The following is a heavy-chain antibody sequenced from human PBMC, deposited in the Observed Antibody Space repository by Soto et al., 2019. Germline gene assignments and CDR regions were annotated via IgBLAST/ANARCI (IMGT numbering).Heavy chain of an antibody. J-gene: IGHJ4*02. D-gene: IGHD2-15*01. Sequence: GGSLRLSCAASGFSFGSYGMSWVRQAPGKGLEWVSSVSGGGGSPYYADSVKGRFTILRDNSKSTLYLQMNSLGAEETAVYYCAKYDCSGGTCYSRKNSGVDYWGQGTLVTVSS. CDR2: VSGGGGSP. V-gene: IGHV3-23*01. CDR1: GFSFGSYG. CDR3: AKYDCSGGTCYSRKNSGVDY.